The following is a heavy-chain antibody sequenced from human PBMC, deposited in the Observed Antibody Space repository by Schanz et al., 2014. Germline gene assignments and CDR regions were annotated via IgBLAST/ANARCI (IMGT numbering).Heavy chain of an antibody. D-gene: IGHD2-2*01. V-gene: IGHV3-30-3*01. J-gene: IGHJ4*02. CDR3: AKDLLYGAPMPLNHLDY. CDR2: ISNDGSIK. Sequence: QAQLMESGGGVVQPGRSLRLSCAASGFTFSSYAMHWVRQAPGKGLEWVALISNDGSIKYYADSVKGRFTISRDNSKNTLYLQMNSLRAEDTAVYYCAKDLLYGAPMPLNHLDYWGQGTLVTVSS. CDR1: GFTFSSYA.